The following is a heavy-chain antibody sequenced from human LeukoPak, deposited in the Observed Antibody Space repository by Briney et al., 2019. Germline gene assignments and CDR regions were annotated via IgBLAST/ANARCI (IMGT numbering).Heavy chain of an antibody. CDR1: GGSISSSSYY. D-gene: IGHD3-3*01. J-gene: IGHJ4*02. Sequence: PSETLSLTCTVSGGSISSSSYYWGWIRQPPGKGLEWIGSIYYSGSTYYNPSLKSRVTISVDTSKNQFSLKLSSVTAADTAVYYCARQVPICDFWSGYYLDYWGQGTLVTVSS. CDR2: IYYSGST. V-gene: IGHV4-39*01. CDR3: ARQVPICDFWSGYYLDY.